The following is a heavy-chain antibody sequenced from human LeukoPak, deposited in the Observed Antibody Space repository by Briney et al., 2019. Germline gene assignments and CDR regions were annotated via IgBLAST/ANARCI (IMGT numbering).Heavy chain of an antibody. Sequence: ASVKVSCNASGYTFTGYYIHWVRHAPGQGLEWMGWINPNSGGTNYAQKFQGRVTMTRDTSISTAYMELSRLRSDDTAVYYCATDCSSTRCYGDWFDPWGQGTLVTVSS. CDR1: GYTFTGYY. V-gene: IGHV1-2*02. J-gene: IGHJ5*02. CDR3: ATDCSSTRCYGDWFDP. D-gene: IGHD2-2*01. CDR2: INPNSGGT.